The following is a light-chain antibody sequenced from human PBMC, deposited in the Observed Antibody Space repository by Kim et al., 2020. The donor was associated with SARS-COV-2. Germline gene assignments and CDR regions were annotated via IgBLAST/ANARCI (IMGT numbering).Light chain of an antibody. J-gene: IGLJ3*02. CDR3: SAWNSSLNAWV. Sequence: QPPTLACTGNDSSVGIQGAAWLQQHQGHPPKLLSYRNDNRPSGISERFSASRAGETASLNITGLQPEDGTDDYCSAWNSSLNAWVFGGGTQLTVL. CDR1: DSSVGIQG. V-gene: IGLV10-54*04. CDR2: RND.